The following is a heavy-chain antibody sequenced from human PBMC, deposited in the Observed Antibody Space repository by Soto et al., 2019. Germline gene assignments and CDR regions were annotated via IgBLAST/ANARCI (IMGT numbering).Heavy chain of an antibody. V-gene: IGHV1-3*01. Sequence: ASVKVSCKASGYTFTSYAMHWVRQAPGQRLEWMGWINAGNGNTKYSQKFQGRVTITRDTSASTAYMELSSLRSEDTAVYYCASSEGTYYGSGSYPWFDPWGQGTLLTVSS. D-gene: IGHD3-10*01. CDR1: GYTFTSYA. J-gene: IGHJ5*02. CDR2: INAGNGNT. CDR3: ASSEGTYYGSGSYPWFDP.